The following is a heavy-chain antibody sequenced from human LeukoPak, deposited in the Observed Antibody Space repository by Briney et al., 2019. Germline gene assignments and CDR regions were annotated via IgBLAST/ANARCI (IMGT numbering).Heavy chain of an antibody. V-gene: IGHV3-7*03. CDR2: IKQDGSEK. CDR3: AKGLAAAGTYYYYMDV. Sequence: GGSLRLSCAASGFTFSSYWMSWVRQAPGKGLEWVANIKQDGSEKYYVDSVKGRFTISRDNSKNSLYLQMNSLRAEDTALYYCAKGLAAAGTYYYYMDVWGKGTTVTVSS. CDR1: GFTFSSYW. D-gene: IGHD6-13*01. J-gene: IGHJ6*03.